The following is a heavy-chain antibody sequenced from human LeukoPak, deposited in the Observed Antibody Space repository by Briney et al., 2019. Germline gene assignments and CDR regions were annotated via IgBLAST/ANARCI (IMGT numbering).Heavy chain of an antibody. Sequence: PGGSLRLSCAASGFTFSSYGMHWVRQAPGKGLEWVAVIWYDGSNKYYADSVKGRFTISRDNSKNTLYLQMNSLRAEDTAVYYCAREETLGEFGELFINWFDPWGQGTLVTVSS. CDR3: AREETLGEFGELFINWFDP. CDR1: GFTFSSYG. D-gene: IGHD3-10*01. V-gene: IGHV3-33*08. CDR2: IWYDGSNK. J-gene: IGHJ5*02.